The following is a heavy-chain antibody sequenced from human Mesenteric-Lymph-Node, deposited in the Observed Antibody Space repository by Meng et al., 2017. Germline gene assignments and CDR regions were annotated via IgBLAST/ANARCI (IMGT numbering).Heavy chain of an antibody. CDR3: ARASYGSGSPLGESWFDP. J-gene: IGHJ5*02. D-gene: IGHD3-10*01. V-gene: IGHV4-59*06. Sequence: QVQVQESGPRLVKPSERLFLTCTVAGGSHCSYYWSWFRQHPGKGLEWIGYIHDSGSTYYNPSLKSRVTISADTSKNQFSLKLSSVTAADTAVYYCARASYGSGSPLGESWFDPWGQGTLVTVSS. CDR2: IHDSGST. CDR1: GGSHCSYY.